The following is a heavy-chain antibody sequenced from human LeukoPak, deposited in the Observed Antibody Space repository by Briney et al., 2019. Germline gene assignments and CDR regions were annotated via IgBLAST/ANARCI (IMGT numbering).Heavy chain of an antibody. Sequence: SETLSLTCAVYGGSFSGYYWSWIRQPPGKGLEWIREVNHSGSTNYNPSLKSRVTISVDTSKNQFSLKLSSVTAADTAVYYCASRGPWGQGTLVTVSS. CDR1: GGSFSGYY. CDR3: ASRGP. V-gene: IGHV4-34*01. CDR2: VNHSGST. J-gene: IGHJ5*02.